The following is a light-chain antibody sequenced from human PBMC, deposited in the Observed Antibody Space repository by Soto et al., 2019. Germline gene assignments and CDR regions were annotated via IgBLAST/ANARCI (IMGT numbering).Light chain of an antibody. J-gene: IGKJ4*01. Sequence: EIVMTQSPATLYMSPGERATLSCRASQSVSSNLAWYQQKPGQAPRLLIYGASTRATGIPARFSGSGSGTEFTLTISSLQSEDFAVYYCQQYNNWPLFGGGTKV. V-gene: IGKV3-15*01. CDR3: QQYNNWPL. CDR1: QSVSSN. CDR2: GAS.